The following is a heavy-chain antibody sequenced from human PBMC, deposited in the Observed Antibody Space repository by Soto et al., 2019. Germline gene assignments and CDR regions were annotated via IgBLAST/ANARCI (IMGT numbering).Heavy chain of an antibody. CDR3: ARDLITMVRGVIKTSFDY. D-gene: IGHD3-10*01. CDR2: ISAYNGNT. Sequence: GASVKVSCKASGYTFTSYGISWVRQAPGQGLEWMGWISAYNGNTNYAQELQGRVTMTTDTSTSTAYMELRSLRSDDTAVYYCARDLITMVRGVIKTSFDYWGQGTLVTVSS. V-gene: IGHV1-18*01. J-gene: IGHJ4*02. CDR1: GYTFTSYG.